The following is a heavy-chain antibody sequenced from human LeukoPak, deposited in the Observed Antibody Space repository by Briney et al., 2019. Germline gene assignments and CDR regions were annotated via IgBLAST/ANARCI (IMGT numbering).Heavy chain of an antibody. CDR1: GGSISSGSYY. J-gene: IGHJ6*03. Sequence: PSETLSLTCTVSGGSISSGSYYWSWIRQPAGKGLEWIGRIYPSGSTNYNPSLKSRVTISVDTSKNQFSLKLSSVTAADTAVYYCARAVRDYYYYYMDVWGKGTTVTVSS. CDR2: IYPSGST. V-gene: IGHV4-61*02. CDR3: ARAVRDYYYYYMDV.